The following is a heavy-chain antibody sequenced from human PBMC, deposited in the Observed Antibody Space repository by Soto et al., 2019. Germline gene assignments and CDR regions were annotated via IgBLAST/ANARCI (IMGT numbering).Heavy chain of an antibody. Sequence: PGGSLRLSCAASGFTFSSYAMSWVRQAPGKGLEWVSAISGSGGSTYYADSVKGRFTISRDNSKNTLYLQMNSLRAEDTAVYYCARDGGGLRFLEWLTYMGFYYYGMDVWGQGTTVTVSS. CDR2: ISGSGGST. CDR1: GFTFSSYA. D-gene: IGHD3-3*01. V-gene: IGHV3-23*01. CDR3: ARDGGGLRFLEWLTYMGFYYYGMDV. J-gene: IGHJ6*02.